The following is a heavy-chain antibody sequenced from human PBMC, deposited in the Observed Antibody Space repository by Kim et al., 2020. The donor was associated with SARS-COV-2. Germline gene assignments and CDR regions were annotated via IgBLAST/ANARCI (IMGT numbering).Heavy chain of an antibody. CDR2: ISSSSSNI. V-gene: IGHV3-48*02. CDR3: ARVSLKGIAAAGTFPDY. CDR1: GFTFSSYS. J-gene: IGHJ4*02. Sequence: GGSLRLSCAASGFTFSSYSMNWVRQAPGKGLEWVSYISSSSSNIYYADSVKGRFTISRDNAKNSLYLQMNSLRDEDTAVYYCARVSLKGIAAAGTFPDYWGQGTLVTVSS. D-gene: IGHD6-13*01.